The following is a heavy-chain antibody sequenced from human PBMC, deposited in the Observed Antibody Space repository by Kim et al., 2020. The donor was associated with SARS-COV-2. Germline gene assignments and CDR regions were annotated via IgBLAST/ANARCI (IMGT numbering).Heavy chain of an antibody. CDR3: AKELDLNYYYYGMDV. CDR1: GFTFSSYG. V-gene: IGHV3-30*18. D-gene: IGHD2-2*03. Sequence: GGSLRLSCAASGFTFSSYGMHWVRQAPGKGLEWVAVISYDGSNKYYADSVKGRFTISRDNSKNTLYLQMNSLRAEDTAVYYCAKELDLNYYYYGMDVWGQGTTVTVSS. CDR2: ISYDGSNK. J-gene: IGHJ6*02.